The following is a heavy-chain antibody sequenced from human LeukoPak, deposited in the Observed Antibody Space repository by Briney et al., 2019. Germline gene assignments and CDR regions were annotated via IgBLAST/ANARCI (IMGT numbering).Heavy chain of an antibody. CDR1: GYSFTDYW. Sequence: GESLKISCKGSGYSFTDYWISWVRQKPGKGLEWMGRIDPIDSYTNYSPSFQGHVTISADKSISTAYLEWSSLGASDTAMYYCASLGVFGGVAGRDYWGQGTLVTISS. D-gene: IGHD6-19*01. CDR2: IDPIDSYT. J-gene: IGHJ4*02. CDR3: ASLGVFGGVAGRDY. V-gene: IGHV5-10-1*01.